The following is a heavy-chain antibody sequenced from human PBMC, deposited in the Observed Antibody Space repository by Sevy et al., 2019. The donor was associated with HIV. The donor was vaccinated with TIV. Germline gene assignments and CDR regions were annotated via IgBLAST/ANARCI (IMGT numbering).Heavy chain of an antibody. J-gene: IGHJ3*02. CDR2: IIPIFGTA. V-gene: IGHV1-69*13. CDR3: ARDLSKSWKDYYDSSGYYRDDAFRI. D-gene: IGHD3-22*01. Sequence: ASVKVSCKASGGTFSSYAISWVRQAPGQGLEWMGGIIPIFGTANYAQKFQGRVTITAHESPSKAYMELSSLRSKDTAVYYCARDLSKSWKDYYDSSGYYRDDAFRIWGQGTMVTVSS. CDR1: GGTFSSYA.